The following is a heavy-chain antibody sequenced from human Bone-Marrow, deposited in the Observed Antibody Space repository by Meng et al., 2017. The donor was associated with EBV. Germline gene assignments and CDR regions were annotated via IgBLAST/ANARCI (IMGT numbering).Heavy chain of an antibody. J-gene: IGHJ4*02. V-gene: IGHV4-30-4*01. CDR3: ARDLRETSGTFPFDY. Sequence: QVHLQESGPGLVKPSPTLSLTCAVSGGSISSGGYYWSWIRQPPGKGLEWIGYIYYSGSTYYNPSLKSRVTISVDTSKNQFSLKLSSVTAADTAVYYCARDLRETSGTFPFDYWGQGTLVTVSS. CDR1: GGSISSGGYY. D-gene: IGHD1-26*01. CDR2: IYYSGST.